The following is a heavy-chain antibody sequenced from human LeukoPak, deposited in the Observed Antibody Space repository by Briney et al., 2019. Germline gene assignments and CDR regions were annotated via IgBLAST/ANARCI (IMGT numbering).Heavy chain of an antibody. CDR2: INPNSGGT. CDR1: GYTFTGYY. D-gene: IGHD3-22*01. Sequence: ASVTVSCKASGYTFTGYYMHWVRQAPGQGLEWMGWINPNSGGTNYAQKFQGRVTMTRDTSISTAYMELSRLRSDDTAVYYCARSYYYDSSGYYSNYYYYYMDVWGKGTTVTVSS. J-gene: IGHJ6*03. V-gene: IGHV1-2*02. CDR3: ARSYYYDSSGYYSNYYYYYMDV.